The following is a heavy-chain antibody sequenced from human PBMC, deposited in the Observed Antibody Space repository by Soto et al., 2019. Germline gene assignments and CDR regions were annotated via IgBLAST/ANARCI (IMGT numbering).Heavy chain of an antibody. Sequence: SETLSLTCTVSGDSINSYYWGWIRQPPGKGLEWIGEINHSGSTNYNPSLKSRVTISVDTSKNQFSLKLSSVTAADTAVYYCAREVRSYRHLVNWGQGTLVTVSS. V-gene: IGHV4-34*01. J-gene: IGHJ4*02. D-gene: IGHD3-16*02. CDR1: GDSINSYY. CDR3: AREVRSYRHLVN. CDR2: INHSGST.